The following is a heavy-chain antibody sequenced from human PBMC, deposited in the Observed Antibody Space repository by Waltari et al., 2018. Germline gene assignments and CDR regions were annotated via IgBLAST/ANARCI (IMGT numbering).Heavy chain of an antibody. D-gene: IGHD3-22*01. CDR2: FCLEDGEP. Sequence: QVQLVQSGAEVKKPGASVKVSCKVSGYTLTELSMHWVRQAPGKGLEWMGSFCLEDGEPSYDKKFQGRATMTEDTSTDTAYMEQSSLRSEETAVYYCATALPGSGYSSGWFDPWGQGTLVTVSS. CDR3: ATALPGSGYSSGWFDP. CDR1: GYTLTELS. V-gene: IGHV1-24*01. J-gene: IGHJ5*02.